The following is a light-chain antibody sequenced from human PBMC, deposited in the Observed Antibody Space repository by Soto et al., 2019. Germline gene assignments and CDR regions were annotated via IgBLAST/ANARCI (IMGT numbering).Light chain of an antibody. J-gene: IGKJ3*01. Sequence: DIQITQSPSSLSASVEDIVINTCRASQSISNHLNWYQQKPGXXPKLLMFAASSLQSGVPSRFSGRRLAPDFPLTISSLQPEDFATYYCMQKYFYPFTLGPGAKVHIK. CDR3: MQKYFYPFT. CDR2: AAS. CDR1: QSISNH. V-gene: IGKV1-39*01.